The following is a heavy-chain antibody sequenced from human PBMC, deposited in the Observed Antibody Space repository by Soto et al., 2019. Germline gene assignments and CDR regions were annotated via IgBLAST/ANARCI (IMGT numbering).Heavy chain of an antibody. J-gene: IGHJ4*02. CDR2: INHSGST. Sequence: SETLSLPGSVYGWSFSGYYWGWIRQPPGKGLEWIGEINHSGSTNYNPSLKSRVTISVDTSKNQFSLKLSSVTAADTAVYYCARQQLVQYYFDYWGQGTLVTVSS. V-gene: IGHV4-34*01. CDR1: GWSFSGYY. CDR3: ARQQLVQYYFDY. D-gene: IGHD6-13*01.